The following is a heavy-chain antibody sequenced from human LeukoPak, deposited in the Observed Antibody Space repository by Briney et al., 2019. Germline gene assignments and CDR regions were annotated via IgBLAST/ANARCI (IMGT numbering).Heavy chain of an antibody. CDR1: GFTFSSYA. CDR2: ISGSGGST. J-gene: IGHJ4*02. Sequence: GGSLRLSCAASGFTFSSYAMSWVRQAPGEGLEWVSAISGSGGSTDYADSVKGRFTISRDNSRNTMYLQMNSLSAEDTAVYYCAKNALVFAFAEFDFWGQGTLVTVSS. CDR3: AKNALVFAFAEFDF. D-gene: IGHD3-3*01. V-gene: IGHV3-23*01.